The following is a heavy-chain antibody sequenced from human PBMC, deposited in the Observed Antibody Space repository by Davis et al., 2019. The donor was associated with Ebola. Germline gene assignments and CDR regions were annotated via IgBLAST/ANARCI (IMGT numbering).Heavy chain of an antibody. CDR3: ATTQWLREFDN. J-gene: IGHJ4*02. CDR2: IYDQST. D-gene: IGHD6-19*01. V-gene: IGHV3-53*05. CDR1: GFTVSSNH. Sequence: GESLKISCAASGFTVSSNHMSWVRQAPGKGLEWVSVIYDQSTAYADSVRGRFIISRDKSNNTLYLEMNSLRVDDTAVYYCATTQWLREFDNGGQGTPVTVSS.